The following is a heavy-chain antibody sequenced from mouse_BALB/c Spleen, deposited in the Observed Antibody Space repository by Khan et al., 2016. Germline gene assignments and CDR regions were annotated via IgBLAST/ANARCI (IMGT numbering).Heavy chain of an antibody. D-gene: IGHD2-3*01. CDR2: ISYSGST. CDR1: GYSITSDYA. Sequence: VQLKESGPGLVKPSQSLSLTCTVTGYSITSDYAWNWIRQFPGNKLEWMGYISYSGSTSYNPSLKSRISITRDTSTNQFFLQLNSVTTEDTATYYCARRGDGYYGAMDYWGQGTSVTVSS. V-gene: IGHV3-2*02. CDR3: ARRGDGYYGAMDY. J-gene: IGHJ4*01.